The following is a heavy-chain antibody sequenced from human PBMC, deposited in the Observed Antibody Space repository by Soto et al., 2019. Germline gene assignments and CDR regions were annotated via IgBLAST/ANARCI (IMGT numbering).Heavy chain of an antibody. Sequence: SETLSLTCAVSGGSISSNNWWSWVRQPPGKGLEWIGEIFYSGSTHYSPSLKSRFTISRDNSKNTLYLQMNSLRPEDTAVYYCARELISSTSPVEFDSWGQGTLVTVSS. CDR3: ARELISSTSPVEFDS. J-gene: IGHJ4*02. CDR1: GGSISSNNW. V-gene: IGHV4-4*02. D-gene: IGHD6-13*01. CDR2: IFYSGST.